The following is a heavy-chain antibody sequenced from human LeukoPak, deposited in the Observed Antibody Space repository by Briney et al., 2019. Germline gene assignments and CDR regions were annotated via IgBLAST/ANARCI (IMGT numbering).Heavy chain of an antibody. J-gene: IGHJ3*02. CDR3: ARGAEKILSFGEYPSDAFDI. D-gene: IGHD3-10*01. Sequence: GGSLRLSCAASGFNFNNYVMHWVRQAPGKGLEWVTEISLDGRKKTYVDSVKGRFTISRDSPKNTVYLQMDSLRAEDTAVYYCARGAEKILSFGEYPSDAFDIWGQGTMVSVTS. CDR2: ISLDGRKK. V-gene: IGHV3-30*03. CDR1: GFNFNNYV.